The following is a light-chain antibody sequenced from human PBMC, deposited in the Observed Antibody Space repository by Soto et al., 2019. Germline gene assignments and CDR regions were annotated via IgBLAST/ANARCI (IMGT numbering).Light chain of an antibody. CDR2: HAS. CDR3: QQVHSFPIT. CDR1: QSISIW. V-gene: IGKV1-5*01. Sequence: DLQMTQSPSTLSASAGDRVTITGRASQSISIWLAWYHQKLGKVPKLLINHASSLESGVRSRFPGSGSGTECTLTINNLQPDDFATYYCQQVHSFPITFGHGTRLEIK. J-gene: IGKJ5*01.